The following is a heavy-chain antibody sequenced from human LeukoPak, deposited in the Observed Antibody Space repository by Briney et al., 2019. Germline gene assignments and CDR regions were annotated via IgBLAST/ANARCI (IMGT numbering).Heavy chain of an antibody. J-gene: IGHJ2*01. CDR1: GFTFSNYA. CDR2: ISGSGGST. D-gene: IGHD5-12*01. Sequence: AGGSLRLSCAASGFTFSNYAMSWVRQAPGKGLEWVSAISGSGGSTYYADSVKGRFTISRDKSKNTLYLQMNSLRAEDTAVYYCAKNSGYSGYGSRYFDLWGRGTLVTVSS. CDR3: AKNSGYSGYGSRYFDL. V-gene: IGHV3-23*01.